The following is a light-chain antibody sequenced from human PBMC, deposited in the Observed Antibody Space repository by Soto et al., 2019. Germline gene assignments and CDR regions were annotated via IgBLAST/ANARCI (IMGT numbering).Light chain of an antibody. CDR3: QPSYRTPT. CDR2: AAS. CDR1: QSISSW. J-gene: IGKJ1*01. V-gene: IGKV1-39*01. Sequence: DIRMTQSPSTLSASVGDRVTITCRASQSISSWLAWYQQKPGKAPKLLIYAASSLQSGVPSRFSGSGSGTDVTLTIRSLQPEDKASYYCQPSYRTPTFGKGTKVDIK.